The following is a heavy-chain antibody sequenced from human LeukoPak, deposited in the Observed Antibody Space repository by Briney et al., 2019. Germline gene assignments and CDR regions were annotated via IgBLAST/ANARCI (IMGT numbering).Heavy chain of an antibody. D-gene: IGHD5-12*01. CDR1: GFTFSSYW. Sequence: HPGGSLRLSCAASGFTFSSYWMHWVRQAPGKGLMWVSRINSDGSSTSYADSVKGRFTISRDNAKNTVYLQMNSLRAEDTAVFYCARVGQAGYVGYPLDYRGQGTLVTVSS. CDR3: ARVGQAGYVGYPLDY. CDR2: INSDGSST. J-gene: IGHJ4*02. V-gene: IGHV3-74*01.